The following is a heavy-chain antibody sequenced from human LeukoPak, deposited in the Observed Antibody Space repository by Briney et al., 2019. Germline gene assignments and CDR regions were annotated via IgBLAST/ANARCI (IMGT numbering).Heavy chain of an antibody. CDR3: AKDRLAAAEYFDY. Sequence: PGGSLRLSCAASGFTVSSNYMSWVRQAPGKGLEWVSVIYSGGSTYYADSVKGRFTISRDNSKNTLYLQMNSLRAEDTAVYYCAKDRLAAAEYFDYWGQGTLVTVSS. D-gene: IGHD6-13*01. CDR2: IYSGGST. J-gene: IGHJ4*02. V-gene: IGHV3-66*01. CDR1: GFTVSSNY.